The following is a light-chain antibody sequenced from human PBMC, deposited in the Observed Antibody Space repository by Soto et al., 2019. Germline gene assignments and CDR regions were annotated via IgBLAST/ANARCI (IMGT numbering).Light chain of an antibody. V-gene: IGLV2-14*01. CDR3: TSYEGGGKYV. Sequence: QLVLTQPASVSGSPGQSVTISCTGTSSDVGAYNLVSWYQQYPGKVPKLIIYEVSNRPSGVSNRFSGSKSGNTASLTISGLQAEDEADYYCCTSYEGGGKYVFGTGTKVTVL. CDR2: EVS. CDR1: SSDVGAYNL. J-gene: IGLJ1*01.